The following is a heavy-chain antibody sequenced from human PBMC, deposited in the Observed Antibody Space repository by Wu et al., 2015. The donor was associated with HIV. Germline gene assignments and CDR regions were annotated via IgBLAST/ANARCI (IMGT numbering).Heavy chain of an antibody. CDR2: IIPLFDTS. CDR3: XRVAGKASWYLGNLIV. D-gene: IGHD6-13*01. V-gene: IGHV1-69*13. CDR1: GYKFTNFG. Sequence: QVQLVQSGTEVKKTGASVKVSCKASGYKFTNFGISWVRQAPGQGLEWVGGIIPLFDTSTLRTEVPGQKSRLPQTNHEHSLNMELNSLTYERTNGRVYYCXRVAGKASWYLGNLIVWGQGNNGSPSP. J-gene: IGHJ6*02.